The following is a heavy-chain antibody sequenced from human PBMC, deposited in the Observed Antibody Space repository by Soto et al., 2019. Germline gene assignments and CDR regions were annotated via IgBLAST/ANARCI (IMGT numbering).Heavy chain of an antibody. Sequence: GGSLRLSCAASGFTFSNYWMHWVRQAPGKGLVWVSRINTDGSTTNYADSVKGRFTISRDNAKNTLYLQMNSLRVEDTAVYYCVRPYCSGGSCYYDYWSQGTLVTVSS. CDR1: GFTFSNYW. CDR3: VRPYCSGGSCYYDY. D-gene: IGHD2-15*01. V-gene: IGHV3-74*01. J-gene: IGHJ4*02. CDR2: INTDGSTT.